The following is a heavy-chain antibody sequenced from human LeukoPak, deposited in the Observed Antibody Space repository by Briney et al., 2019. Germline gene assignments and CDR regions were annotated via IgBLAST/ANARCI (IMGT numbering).Heavy chain of an antibody. CDR3: ARIASY. J-gene: IGHJ4*02. CDR2: INPKSGDT. Sequence: ASVKVSCKVSGYTLTDYYIHWVRQAPGQGLEWMGWINPKSGDTNSAQKFQGRVTMTRDTSISTAYMDLSRLTSDDTAVYYCARIASYWGQGTLVTVSS. CDR1: GYTLTDYY. D-gene: IGHD3-3*02. V-gene: IGHV1-2*02.